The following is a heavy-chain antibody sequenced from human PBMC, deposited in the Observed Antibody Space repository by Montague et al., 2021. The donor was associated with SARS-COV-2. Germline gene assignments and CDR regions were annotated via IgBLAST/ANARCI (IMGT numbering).Heavy chain of an antibody. D-gene: IGHD1-26*01. J-gene: IGHJ4*02. Sequence: SLRLSCAASGFTFSSYAMSWVRQAPGKGLEWVSAISGSGGSTYYADSVKGRFTISRDNSKNTLYLQINSLRAEDTAVYYCAKDVPPSGSYGDYFDYWGQGTLVTVSS. CDR1: GFTFSSYA. CDR2: ISGSGGST. CDR3: AKDVPPSGSYGDYFDY. V-gene: IGHV3-23*01.